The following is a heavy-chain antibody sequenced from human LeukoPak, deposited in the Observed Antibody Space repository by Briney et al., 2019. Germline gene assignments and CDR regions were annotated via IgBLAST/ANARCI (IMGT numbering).Heavy chain of an antibody. CDR3: ARRSAWYSSSHFDY. V-gene: IGHV4-39*07. CDR2: INHSGST. Sequence: SETLSLTCTVSGGSISSSSYYWGWIRQPPGKGLEWIGEINHSGSTNYNPSLKGRVTISVDTSKNQFSLKLSSVTAADTAVYYCARRSAWYSSSHFDYWGQGTLVTVSS. D-gene: IGHD6-6*01. J-gene: IGHJ4*02. CDR1: GGSISSSSYY.